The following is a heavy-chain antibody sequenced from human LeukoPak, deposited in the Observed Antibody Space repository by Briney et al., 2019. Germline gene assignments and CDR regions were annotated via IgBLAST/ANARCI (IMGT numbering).Heavy chain of an antibody. Sequence: PGGSLRLSCAASGFSFSDYYMSWIRQAPGKGLEWLSYISSRGSGVWYADSVKGRFAISRDNAKNSVYLEVSSLRGDDTAVYYCARESGGSWTNFDYWRQGTLVAVSS. J-gene: IGHJ4*02. V-gene: IGHV3-11*01. CDR1: GFSFSDYY. CDR2: ISSRGSGV. CDR3: ARESGGSWTNFDY. D-gene: IGHD6-13*01.